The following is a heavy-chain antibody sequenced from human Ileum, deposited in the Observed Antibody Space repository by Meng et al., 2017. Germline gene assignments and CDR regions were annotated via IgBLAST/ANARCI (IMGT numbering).Heavy chain of an antibody. CDR3: ARENTIFGVVWGSWFDP. J-gene: IGHJ5*02. Sequence: QMQLQESGPGLVKPSGTLSLTCGVSGGSFSSGNWWGWVRQPPGKGLEWIGYIYYSGSTYYNPSLKSRVTISVDTSKNQFSLKLSSVTAADTAVYYCARENTIFGVVWGSWFDPWGQGTLVTVSS. D-gene: IGHD3-3*01. CDR1: GGSFSSGNW. CDR2: IYYSGST. V-gene: IGHV4-4*02.